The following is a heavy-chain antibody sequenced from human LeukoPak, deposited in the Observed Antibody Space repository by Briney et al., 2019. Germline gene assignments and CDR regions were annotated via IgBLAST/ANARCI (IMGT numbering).Heavy chain of an antibody. J-gene: IGHJ4*02. CDR1: GFTLSGYW. CDR2: INSDETST. Sequence: GGSLRLSCVASGFTLSGYWMHWVRQVPGKGLVWVSRINSDETSTSCADSVKGRFTISRDNAKNTLYLQMNSLRAEDTAVYYCARVLLEREATWGQGTLVTVSS. CDR3: ARVLLEREAT. V-gene: IGHV3-74*01. D-gene: IGHD1-1*01.